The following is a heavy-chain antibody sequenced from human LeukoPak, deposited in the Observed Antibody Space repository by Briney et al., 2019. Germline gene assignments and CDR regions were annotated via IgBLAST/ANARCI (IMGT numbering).Heavy chain of an antibody. D-gene: IGHD2-2*01. Sequence: SETLSLICAVSGYSISSGYYWGWIRQPPGKGLEWIGSINHSGGAYYNPSLKSRVTMSLDTSKNQFSLKLTSVTAADTAVFYCARASPNWFDPWGQASLVTVSS. V-gene: IGHV4-38-2*01. CDR3: ARASPNWFDP. CDR2: INHSGGA. J-gene: IGHJ5*02. CDR1: GYSISSGYY.